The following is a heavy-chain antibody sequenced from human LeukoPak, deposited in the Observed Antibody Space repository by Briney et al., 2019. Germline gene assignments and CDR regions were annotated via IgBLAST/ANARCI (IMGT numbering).Heavy chain of an antibody. CDR1: AFIFSHYG. CDR2: IWANGNDK. Sequence: GGSLRLSCAASAFIFSHYGMHWVRQVPGKGLEWVAVIWANGNDKYYIDSVKGRFTVSRDNSKNTLYLQMDSLRAEDTAVYYCPSSSFDYWGQGTLVTVSS. D-gene: IGHD6-13*01. CDR3: PSSSFDY. V-gene: IGHV3-33*01. J-gene: IGHJ4*02.